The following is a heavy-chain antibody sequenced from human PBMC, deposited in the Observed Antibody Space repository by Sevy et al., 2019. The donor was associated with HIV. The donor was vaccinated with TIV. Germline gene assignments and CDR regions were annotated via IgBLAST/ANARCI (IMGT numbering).Heavy chain of an antibody. CDR1: GYTFTGYY. V-gene: IGHV1-2*02. CDR3: ARGIQLPIVVVPAALDY. D-gene: IGHD2-2*01. CDR2: INPNSGGT. J-gene: IGHJ4*02. Sequence: ASVKVSCKASGYTFTGYYMHWVRQAPGQGLEWMGWINPNSGGTNYAQKFQGRVTMTRDTSISTAYMELSRLISDDTAVYYCARGIQLPIVVVPAALDYWGQGTLVTVSS.